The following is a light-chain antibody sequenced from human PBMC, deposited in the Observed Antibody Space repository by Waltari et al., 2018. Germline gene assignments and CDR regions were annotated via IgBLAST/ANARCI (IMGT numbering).Light chain of an antibody. V-gene: IGKV3-20*01. CDR1: QSVSRT. J-gene: IGKJ1*01. CDR2: GAS. Sequence: EIVLTQSPGILSLSPGERATLSCRASQSVSRTLAWYQQKPGQAPRLLIYGASTRATGIPYRCSGGGSGTEFSLTMSRLEPEDLAVYYCQHYVRLPATFGQGTKVEI. CDR3: QHYVRLPAT.